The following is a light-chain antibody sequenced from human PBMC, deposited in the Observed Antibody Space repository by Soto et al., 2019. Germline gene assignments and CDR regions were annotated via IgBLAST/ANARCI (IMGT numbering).Light chain of an antibody. Sequence: DIXMTQSPSCLXASVGDGLTIXCRASQYISTHLSWYQQKTGKAPKPLIYVASNLQSGVPSRFSGSGSGTDCTLTISSLQPDDFATHYCQQYNRYSFGQGTKVDIK. CDR3: QQYNRYS. CDR1: QYISTH. CDR2: VAS. V-gene: IGKV1-39*01. J-gene: IGKJ1*01.